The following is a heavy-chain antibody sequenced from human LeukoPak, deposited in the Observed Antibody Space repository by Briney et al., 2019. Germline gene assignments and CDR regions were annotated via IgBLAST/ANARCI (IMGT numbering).Heavy chain of an antibody. D-gene: IGHD6-13*01. CDR2: INPNSGGT. CDR3: ATEEGSTIRLGAFDI. V-gene: IGHV1-2*02. CDR1: GYTFTGYY. Sequence: ASVKVSCKASGYTFTGYYMHWVRQAPGQGLEWMGWINPNSGGTNYAQKFQGRVTMTRDTSISTAYMELSRLRSDDTAVYYCATEEGSTIRLGAFDIWGQGTMVTVSS. J-gene: IGHJ3*02.